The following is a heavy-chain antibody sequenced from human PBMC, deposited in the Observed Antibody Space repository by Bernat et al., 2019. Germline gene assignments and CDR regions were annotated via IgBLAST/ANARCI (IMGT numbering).Heavy chain of an antibody. CDR1: GFTFSDYY. J-gene: IGHJ4*02. Sequence: QVQLVESGGGLVKPGGSLRLSCAASGFTFSDYYMSWIRQAPGKGLDWVSYISSSSSYTNYADSVKGRFTISRDNAKNSLYLQMNSLRAEDTAVYYCAREWLEEVVTFPPHYFDYWGQGTLVTVSS. CDR3: AREWLEEVVTFPPHYFDY. CDR2: ISSSSSYT. D-gene: IGHD3-22*01. V-gene: IGHV3-11*05.